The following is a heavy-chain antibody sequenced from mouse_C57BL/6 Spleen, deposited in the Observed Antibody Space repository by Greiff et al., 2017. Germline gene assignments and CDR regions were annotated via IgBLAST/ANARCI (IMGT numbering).Heavy chain of an antibody. J-gene: IGHJ4*01. Sequence: QVQLQQSGAELVRPGASVKMSCTASGYTITSYNMHWVKQTPRQGLEWIGAIYPGNGDTSSNQKFKGKATLTVDKSSSTAYIQLSSLTSEDSAVYYGTGFYYSYDGDAMDYWGQGTSVTVSS. CDR2: IYPGNGDT. CDR1: GYTITSYN. CDR3: TGFYYSYDGDAMDY. D-gene: IGHD2-12*01. V-gene: IGHV1-12*01.